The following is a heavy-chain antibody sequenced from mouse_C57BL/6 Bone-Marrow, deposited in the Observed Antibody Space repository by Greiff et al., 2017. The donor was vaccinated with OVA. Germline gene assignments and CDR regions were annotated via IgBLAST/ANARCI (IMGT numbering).Heavy chain of an antibody. D-gene: IGHD2-5*01. V-gene: IGHV1-53*01. J-gene: IGHJ3*01. Sequence: VQLQQPGTELVKPGASVKLSCKASGYTFTSYWMHWVKQRPGQGLEWIGNINPSNGGTNYNEKFKSKATLTVDKSSSTAYIQLSSLTSEDSAVYNCARGNYSNYVAWFAYWGQGTLVTVSA. CDR3: ARGNYSNYVAWFAY. CDR2: INPSNGGT. CDR1: GYTFTSYW.